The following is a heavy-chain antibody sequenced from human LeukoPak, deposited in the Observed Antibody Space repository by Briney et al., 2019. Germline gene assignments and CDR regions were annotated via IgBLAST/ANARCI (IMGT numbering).Heavy chain of an antibody. CDR1: GGSFSGYY. D-gene: IGHD3-9*01. V-gene: IGHV4-34*01. CDR2: INHSGST. CDR3: ARGKVLRYFGVHYYFDY. Sequence: SETLSLTCAVYGGSFSGYYWSWIRQPPGKGLEWIGEINHSGSTNYNPSLKSRVTISVDTSKNQFSLKLSSVTAADTAVYYCARGKVLRYFGVHYYFDYWGQGTLVTVSS. J-gene: IGHJ4*02.